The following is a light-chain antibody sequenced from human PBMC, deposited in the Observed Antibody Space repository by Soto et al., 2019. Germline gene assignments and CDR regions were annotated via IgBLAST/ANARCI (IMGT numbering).Light chain of an antibody. Sequence: QSVLTQPPSVSGAPGQRVTISCTGSSSNIGAGYDVYWYQQLPGTAPKLLIYGNNNRPSGVPDRFSGSKSGTSASLAITGLQAEDEADYYCQSYDSSQSGWVFGGGTQLTVL. V-gene: IGLV1-40*01. J-gene: IGLJ3*02. CDR1: SSNIGAGYD. CDR3: QSYDSSQSGWV. CDR2: GNN.